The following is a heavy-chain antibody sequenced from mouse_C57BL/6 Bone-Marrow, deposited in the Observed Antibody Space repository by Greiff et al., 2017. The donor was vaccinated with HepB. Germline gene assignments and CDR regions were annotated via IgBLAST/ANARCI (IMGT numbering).Heavy chain of an antibody. CDR1: GFTFSSYA. Sequence: EVQRLESGGGLVKPGGSLKLSCAASGFTFSSYAMSWVRQTPEKRLEWVATISDGGSYTYYPDNVTGRFTISRDNAKNNLYLQMSHLKSEDTAMYYCAREERSGKRESDYWGQGTTLTVSS. D-gene: IGHD2-1*01. V-gene: IGHV5-4*01. CDR3: AREERSGKRESDY. J-gene: IGHJ2*01. CDR2: ISDGGSYT.